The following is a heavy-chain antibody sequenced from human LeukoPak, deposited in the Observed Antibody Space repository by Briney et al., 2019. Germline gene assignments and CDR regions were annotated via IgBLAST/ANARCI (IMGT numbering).Heavy chain of an antibody. CDR3: ARYVNYFDP. V-gene: IGHV3-7*01. CDR1: GFTFSGYW. J-gene: IGHJ4*02. D-gene: IGHD3-10*02. CDR2: IKQDGTER. Sequence: GGSLRLSCAASGFTFSGYWMTWVRQAPGKGLEWVATIKQDGTERYNVDSVRGRFTMSRDNAKNSLFLQVNSLRAEDTALYYCARYVNYFDPWGQGTLITVPS.